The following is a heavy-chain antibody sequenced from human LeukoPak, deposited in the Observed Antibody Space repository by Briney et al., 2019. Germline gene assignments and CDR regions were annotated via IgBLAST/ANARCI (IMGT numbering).Heavy chain of an antibody. Sequence: AGSLRLSCAASGFTFSSYSMHWVRQAPGKGLEWVSSISSSSSYIYYADSVKGRFTISRDNAKNSLYLQMNSLRAEDTAVYYCARPASGSSLTTSDYWGQGTLVTVSS. V-gene: IGHV3-21*01. CDR1: GFTFSSYS. CDR3: ARPASGSSLTTSDY. J-gene: IGHJ4*02. CDR2: ISSSSSYI. D-gene: IGHD4/OR15-4a*01.